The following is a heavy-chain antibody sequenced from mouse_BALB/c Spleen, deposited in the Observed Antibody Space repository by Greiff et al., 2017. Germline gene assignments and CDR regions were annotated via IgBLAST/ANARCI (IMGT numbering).Heavy chain of an antibody. D-gene: IGHD2-1*01. CDR1: GFTFSSFG. V-gene: IGHV5-17*02. CDR3: ARAGGNYGGYAMDY. CDR2: ISSGSSTI. Sequence: EVKLVESGGGLVQPGGSRKLSCAASGFTFSSFGMHWVRQAPEKGLEWVAYISSGSSTIYYADTVKGRFTISRGNPKNTLFLQMTSLRSEDTAMYYCARAGGNYGGYAMDYWGQGTSVTVSS. J-gene: IGHJ4*01.